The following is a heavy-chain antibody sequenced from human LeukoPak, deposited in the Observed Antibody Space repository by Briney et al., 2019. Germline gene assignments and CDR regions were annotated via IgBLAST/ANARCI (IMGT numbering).Heavy chain of an antibody. Sequence: GASVKVSCKASGYTFTSYGISWVRQAPGQGLEWMGWISAYNGNTNYAQKLQGRVTMTTDTSTSTAYMELSSLRSEDTAVYYCARSPSTPAAVANFDYWGQGTLVTVSS. V-gene: IGHV1-18*01. CDR1: GYTFTSYG. CDR2: ISAYNGNT. CDR3: ARSPSTPAAVANFDY. J-gene: IGHJ4*02. D-gene: IGHD6-13*01.